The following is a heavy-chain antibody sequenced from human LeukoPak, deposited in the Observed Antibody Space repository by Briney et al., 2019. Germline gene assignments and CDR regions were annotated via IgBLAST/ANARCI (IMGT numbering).Heavy chain of an antibody. CDR2: INSYTGKT. Sequence: ASVKVSCTGSGYTFTTYGMHWVRQAPGQGLEWMGWINSYTGKTNYAQKLQGRVTVTTDTSTRTAYMELRGLRYDDTGVYYCARDCPLHHCSAFSRYSAYWGQGTLVTVSS. J-gene: IGHJ4*02. D-gene: IGHD2-15*01. CDR1: GYTFTTYG. CDR3: ARDCPLHHCSAFSRYSAY. V-gene: IGHV1-18*01.